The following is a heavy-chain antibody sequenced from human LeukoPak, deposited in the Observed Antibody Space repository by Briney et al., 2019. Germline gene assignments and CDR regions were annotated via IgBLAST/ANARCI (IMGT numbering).Heavy chain of an antibody. V-gene: IGHV3-23*01. Sequence: RGGSLRLSCAASGFIFSSYAMSGVRQAGSKGVEGVSAISGSGGSTYYEDAVKVRFTISRDNYNTTMYLQMNSIRAEAKAVYYCAKALPHGPSGFDYWGQGTLVTVSS. CDR2: ISGSGGST. J-gene: IGHJ4*02. D-gene: IGHD3-10*01. CDR1: GFIFSSYA. CDR3: AKALPHGPSGFDY.